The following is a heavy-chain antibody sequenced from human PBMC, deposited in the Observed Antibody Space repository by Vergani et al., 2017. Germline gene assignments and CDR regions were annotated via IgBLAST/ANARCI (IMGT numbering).Heavy chain of an antibody. CDR1: GFTFSSYA. CDR3: AKDRLLWPNFDY. D-gene: IGHD2-21*02. V-gene: IGHV3-23*01. CDR2: ISGSGGST. Sequence: EVQLLESGGGLVQPGGSLRLSCAASGFTFSSYAMSWVRQAPGRGLEWVSAISGSGGSTYYADSVKGRFTISRDNSKNTLYLQMNSLRAEDTAVYYCAKDRLLWPNFDYWGQGTLVTVSS. J-gene: IGHJ4*02.